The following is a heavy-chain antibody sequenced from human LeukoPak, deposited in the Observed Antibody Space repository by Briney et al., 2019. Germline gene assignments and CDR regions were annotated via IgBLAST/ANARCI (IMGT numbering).Heavy chain of an antibody. CDR2: ISYGGIDK. CDR1: GFNFSSYA. V-gene: IGHV3-30*04. D-gene: IGHD2-15*01. Sequence: PGGSLRLSCAASGFNFSSYAMHWVRQAPGEGLEWVGLISYGGIDKSYADSVKGRFTISRDSSKRTLYLQMNSLRAEDTAVYYCARGRFCSSGSCYFDLWGQGALVTVSS. CDR3: ARGRFCSSGSCYFDL. J-gene: IGHJ4*02.